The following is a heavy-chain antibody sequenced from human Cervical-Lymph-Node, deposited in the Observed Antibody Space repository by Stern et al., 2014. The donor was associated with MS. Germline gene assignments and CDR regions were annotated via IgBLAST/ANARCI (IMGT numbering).Heavy chain of an antibody. Sequence: QVQLVQSGAEVKKPGSSVKVSCKASGGTLSDYGISWVRQAPGQGLEWMGGIIPMFGTANYAQKFQGRGTITADDSTNTAYMDLSSLTSEDTAVYYCARDGDSSMLGLDVWGQGTTVTVSS. CDR3: ARDGDSSMLGLDV. D-gene: IGHD4-17*01. J-gene: IGHJ6*02. V-gene: IGHV1-69*01. CDR1: GGTLSDYG. CDR2: IIPMFGTA.